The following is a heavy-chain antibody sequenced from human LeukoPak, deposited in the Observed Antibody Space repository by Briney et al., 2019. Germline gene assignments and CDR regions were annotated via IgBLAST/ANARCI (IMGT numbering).Heavy chain of an antibody. CDR1: GGSISSYY. Sequence: SGTLSLTCTVSGGSISSYYRSWVGQPPGKGLEWMGYIYYSGSTKYNPSLKSRVTISVETSKNQFSLKLSSVTAADTAVYYCARGRASYYYFDYCGQGTLVTVSS. CDR3: ARGRASYYYFDY. CDR2: IYYSGST. J-gene: IGHJ4*02. V-gene: IGHV4-59*01. D-gene: IGHD1-26*01.